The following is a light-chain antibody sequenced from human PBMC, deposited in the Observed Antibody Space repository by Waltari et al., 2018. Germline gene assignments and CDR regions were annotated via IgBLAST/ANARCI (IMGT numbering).Light chain of an antibody. CDR3: QHRKYNNFRS. J-gene: IGKJ4*01. CDR1: QNIGTS. CDR2: ETS. Sequence: ESVLTQSPAALSLSPGERVTLSCRASQNIGTSLAWFQHHPGQRPRLLIYETSVRATGTPDRFGGSGSGTDFTLTISSLEPEDFAVYYCQHRKYNNFRSFGGGTKVEVK. V-gene: IGKV3-11*01.